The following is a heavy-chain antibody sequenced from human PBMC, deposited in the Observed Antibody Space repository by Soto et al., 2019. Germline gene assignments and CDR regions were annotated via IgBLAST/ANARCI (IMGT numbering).Heavy chain of an antibody. J-gene: IGHJ3*02. CDR3: ARHWWELLAAFDI. Sequence: PSETLSLTCSASGGSISTSSDYWGWIRQPPGKGLEWIGSIYYNGSTYYNPSLKSRVTISVDMSKNQFSLKLSSVTAADTAVYYCARHWWELLAAFDIWGQGTMVTVSS. V-gene: IGHV4-39*01. D-gene: IGHD1-26*01. CDR2: IYYNGST. CDR1: GGSISTSSDY.